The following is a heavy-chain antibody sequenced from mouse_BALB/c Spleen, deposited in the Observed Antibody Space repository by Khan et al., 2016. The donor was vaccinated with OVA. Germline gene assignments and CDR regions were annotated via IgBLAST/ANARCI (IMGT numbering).Heavy chain of an antibody. CDR2: INTHSGVP. D-gene: IGHD2-14*01. CDR1: GYTFTTAG. Sequence: QIQLVQSGPELKKPGETVRISCKASGYTFTTAGMQWVQKMPGKGLKWIGWINTHSGVPKYAEDFTGRFAFSLETSASTAYLQITNLKNEDTATXFCARGGAAYYRNDGGAMEYWGQGTSVTVSS. V-gene: IGHV9-4*02. J-gene: IGHJ4*01. CDR3: ARGGAAYYRNDGGAMEY.